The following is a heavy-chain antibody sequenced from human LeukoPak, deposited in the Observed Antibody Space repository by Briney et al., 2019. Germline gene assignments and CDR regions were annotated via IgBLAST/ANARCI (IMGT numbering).Heavy chain of an antibody. CDR3: ARAALYCSSTSCYFDY. V-gene: IGHV1-18*01. D-gene: IGHD2-2*01. J-gene: IGHJ4*02. CDR2: ISAYNGNT. Sequence: ASVKVSCKASGYTFTSYGISWVRQAPGQGLEWMVWISAYNGNTNYAQKLQGRVTMTTDTSTSTAYMELRSLRSDDTAVYYCARAALYCSSTSCYFDYWGQGTLVTVSS. CDR1: GYTFTSYG.